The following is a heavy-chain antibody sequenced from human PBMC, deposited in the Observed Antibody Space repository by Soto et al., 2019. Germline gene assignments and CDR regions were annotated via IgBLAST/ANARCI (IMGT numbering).Heavy chain of an antibody. D-gene: IGHD2-15*01. V-gene: IGHV3-30*18. J-gene: IGHJ4*02. CDR3: AKDVTGYCIVPTCHIFDF. CDR1: GFHFSTYG. Sequence: PGGSLRLSCEASGFHFSTYGIHWVRQAPGKGLEWVAVTSSDGTYTHYADSVKGRFTISRDNSKNTVYLHINSLRAEDTAVYFCAKDVTGYCIVPTCHIFDFWGQGTVVTASS. CDR2: TSSDGTYT.